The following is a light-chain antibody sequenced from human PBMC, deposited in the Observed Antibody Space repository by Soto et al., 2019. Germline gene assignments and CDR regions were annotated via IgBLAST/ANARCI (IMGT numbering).Light chain of an antibody. CDR2: GAS. Sequence: EIVLTQSPGTLSLSPGERATLSCRASQSINSRYLAWYQQKPGQAPRLLIYGASSRATGIPDRFSGSGSGTDFALTISRLEPEDFPVYYCRQFGSSPGFTFGPGTKVDIK. CDR3: RQFGSSPGFT. V-gene: IGKV3-20*01. J-gene: IGKJ3*01. CDR1: QSINSRY.